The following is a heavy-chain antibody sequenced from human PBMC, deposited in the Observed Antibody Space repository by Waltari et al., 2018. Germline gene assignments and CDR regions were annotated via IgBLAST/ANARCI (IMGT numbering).Heavy chain of an antibody. V-gene: IGHV3-30*18. CDR1: GFTFSSYG. J-gene: IGHJ4*02. CDR2: ISYDGSNK. CDR3: AKDFYYDSSGYRFDY. Sequence: QVQLVESGGGVVQPGRSLRLSCAASGFTFSSYGMHWVRQAPGKGLEWVAVISYDGSNKYYADSVKGRFTISRDNSKNTLYVQMNSLRAEDTAVYYCAKDFYYDSSGYRFDYWGRGTLVTVSS. D-gene: IGHD3-22*01.